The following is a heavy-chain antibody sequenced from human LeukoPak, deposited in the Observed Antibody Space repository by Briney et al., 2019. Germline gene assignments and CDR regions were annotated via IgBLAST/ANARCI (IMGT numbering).Heavy chain of an antibody. D-gene: IGHD6-13*01. CDR1: GGTFSSYA. Sequence: SVKVSCKASGGTFSSYAISWVRQAPGQGLEWMGRIIPILGIANYAQKFQGRVTFTADKSTSTAYMELSSLRSEDTAVYYCARDGIAAAGTEFDYWGQGTLVTVSS. J-gene: IGHJ4*02. V-gene: IGHV1-69*04. CDR2: IIPILGIA. CDR3: ARDGIAAAGTEFDY.